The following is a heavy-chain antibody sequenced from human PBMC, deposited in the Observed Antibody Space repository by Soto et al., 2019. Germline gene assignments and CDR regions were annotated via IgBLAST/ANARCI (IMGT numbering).Heavy chain of an antibody. CDR2: IWYDGSNK. CDR1: GFTFSSYG. J-gene: IGHJ3*02. CDR3: ARVRIDSPYAFDI. V-gene: IGHV3-33*01. Sequence: QVQLVESGGGVVQPGRSLRLSCAASGFTFSSYGMHWVRQAPGKGLEWVAVIWYDGSNKYYADSVKGRFTISRDNSKNTLYLQMNSLRAEDTAVHYCARVRIDSPYAFDIWGQGTMVTVSS. D-gene: IGHD2-15*01.